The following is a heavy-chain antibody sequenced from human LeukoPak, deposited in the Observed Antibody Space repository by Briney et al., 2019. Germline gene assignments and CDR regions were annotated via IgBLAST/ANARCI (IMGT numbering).Heavy chain of an antibody. CDR3: GRFFINYGDY. CDR2: ISAYNGNT. Sequence: ASVKVSCKASNYTFINYGIGWVRQAPGQGLEWMGWISAYNGNTQYAEKFRDRVTMTTDSSTRTGYMELTGLKSDDTAVYYCGRFFINYGDYWGHGTLVTVSS. V-gene: IGHV1-18*01. J-gene: IGHJ4*01. D-gene: IGHD3-16*01. CDR1: NYTFINYG.